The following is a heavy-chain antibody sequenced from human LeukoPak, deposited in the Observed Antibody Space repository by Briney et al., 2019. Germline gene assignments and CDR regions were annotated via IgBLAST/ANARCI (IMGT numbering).Heavy chain of an antibody. CDR2: IIPIFGTA. D-gene: IGHD2-2*01. J-gene: IGHJ6*03. CDR3: ARVVLSQIPAAIRYYYYYYMDV. CDR1: GGTFSSYA. V-gene: IGHV1-69*05. Sequence: ASVKVSCKASGGTFSSYAISWVRQAPGQGLEWMGGIIPIFGTANYAQKFQGRVTVTTDESTSTAYMELSSLRSEDTAVYYCARVVLSQIPAAIRYYYYYYMDVWGKGTTVTVSS.